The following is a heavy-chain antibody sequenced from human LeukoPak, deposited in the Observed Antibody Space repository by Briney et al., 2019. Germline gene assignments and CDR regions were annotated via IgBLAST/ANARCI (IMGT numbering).Heavy chain of an antibody. CDR3: ARGMASGSWHHFDY. D-gene: IGHD6-13*01. J-gene: IGHJ4*02. CDR1: GGSISSYY. V-gene: IGHV4-59*12. CDR2: IYYSGST. Sequence: SETLSLTCTVSGGSISSYYWSWIRQPPGKGLEWIGYIYYSGSTNYNPSLKSRVTISVDTSKNQFSLKLTSVTAADTAVYYCARGMASGSWHHFDYWGQGTLVTVSS.